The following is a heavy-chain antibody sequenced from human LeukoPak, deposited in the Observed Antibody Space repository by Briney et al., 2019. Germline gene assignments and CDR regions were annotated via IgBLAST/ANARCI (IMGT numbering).Heavy chain of an antibody. CDR3: AKGVAAARRFHP. CDR2: ISGSGGST. CDR1: GFTFSSYA. J-gene: IGHJ5*02. V-gene: IGHV3-23*01. Sequence: GGSLRLSCAASGFTFSSYAMSWVRQAPGKGLEWVSGISGSGGSTYYADSVKGRFTISRDNSKNTVYLQMNSLRAEDTAVYYCAKGVAAARRFHPWAQGTLVTVSS. D-gene: IGHD6-13*01.